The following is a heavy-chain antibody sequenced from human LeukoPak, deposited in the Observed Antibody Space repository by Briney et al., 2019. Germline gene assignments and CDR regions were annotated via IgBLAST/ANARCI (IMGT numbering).Heavy chain of an antibody. CDR2: INQSGNT. CDR1: GESLSGSY. V-gene: IGHV4-34*01. CDR3: ARGILRYDWTDTDVRAFHYYYYMDV. D-gene: IGHD1-20*01. J-gene: IGHJ6*03. Sequence: SETLSLTCAVHGESLSGSYVTWVRQPPGKGLEWIGEINQSGNTNSSPSLKSRLTMSIDTSKNQISLNLTSATTADTAVYFCARGILRYDWTDTDVRAFHYYYYMDVWGPGITVIVSS.